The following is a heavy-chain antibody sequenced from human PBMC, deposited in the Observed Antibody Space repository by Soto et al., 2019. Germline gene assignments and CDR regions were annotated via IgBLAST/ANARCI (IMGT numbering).Heavy chain of an antibody. J-gene: IGHJ4*02. CDR1: GYTFTGYY. CDR2: INPNSGGT. V-gene: IGHV1-2*04. Sequence: QVQLVQSGAEVKKPGASVKVSCTASGYTFTGYYMHGVRQAPGQGLEWMGWINPNSGGTNYAQKFQGWVTMTRDTSISTAYMELSRLRSDDTAVHYSARNYYDSSGYYYGFDYWGQGTLVTVSS. CDR3: ARNYYDSSGYYYGFDY. D-gene: IGHD3-22*01.